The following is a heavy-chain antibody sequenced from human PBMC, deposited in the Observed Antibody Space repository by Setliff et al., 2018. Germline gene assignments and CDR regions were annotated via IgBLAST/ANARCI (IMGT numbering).Heavy chain of an antibody. CDR1: GGSMIGGHYY. D-gene: IGHD2-15*01. CDR3: ARGHCSSGECPNYFDP. V-gene: IGHV4-31*03. CDR2: IYYSGNT. J-gene: IGHJ5*02. Sequence: SETLSLTCTVSGGSMIGGHYYWSWIRQLPGKGLEWIAYIYYSGNTYYNPSLKSRVTIPVDTSKNQFSLKINSVTAADTAVYYCARGHCSSGECPNYFDPWGQGTQVTVSS.